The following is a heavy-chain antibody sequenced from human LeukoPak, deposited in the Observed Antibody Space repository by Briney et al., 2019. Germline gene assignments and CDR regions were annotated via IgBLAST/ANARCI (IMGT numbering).Heavy chain of an antibody. Sequence: GGSLRLPLAASGFNFSNYGMHWVRQAPGKGLEWVAFIRFDGSSKYYPDSVKGRFTISRDNSKNTLYLQMNSLRAEDTAVYYCAELGITMIGGVWGKGTTVTISS. V-gene: IGHV3-30*02. D-gene: IGHD3-10*02. J-gene: IGHJ6*04. CDR2: IRFDGSSK. CDR1: GFNFSNYG. CDR3: AELGITMIGGV.